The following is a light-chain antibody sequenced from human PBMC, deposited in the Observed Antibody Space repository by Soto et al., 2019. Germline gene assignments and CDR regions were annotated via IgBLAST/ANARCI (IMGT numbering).Light chain of an antibody. Sequence: EKVLTQSPGTLSLSPGERATLSCRASQTVSSSFLAWYQQKPGQAPSLLIYGSSSRASGIPDRFSGSGSGTDFTLTISRLEPEDFAVYYCQQYSSSPYSFGQGTKLEIK. CDR3: QQYSSSPYS. V-gene: IGKV3-20*01. CDR2: GSS. J-gene: IGKJ2*03. CDR1: QTVSSSF.